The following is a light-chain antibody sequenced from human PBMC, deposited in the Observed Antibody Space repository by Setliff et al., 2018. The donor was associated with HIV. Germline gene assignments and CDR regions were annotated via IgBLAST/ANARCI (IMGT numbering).Light chain of an antibody. CDR1: RSDIGAYNY. V-gene: IGLV2-14*03. Sequence: QSVLTQPASVSGSPGQSITISCTGTRSDIGAYNYVSWYQQHPGKAPKVMIYDVRKRPSGVSNRFSGSKSGNTASLTISGLQAEDEAAYYCSSYVNINTLVFGTGTKGTVL. CDR2: DVR. J-gene: IGLJ1*01. CDR3: SSYVNINTLV.